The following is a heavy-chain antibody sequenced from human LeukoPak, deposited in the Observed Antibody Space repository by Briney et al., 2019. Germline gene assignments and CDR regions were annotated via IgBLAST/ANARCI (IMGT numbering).Heavy chain of an antibody. CDR1: GFTFSSSW. Sequence: GGSLRLSCGASGFTFSSSWMYCVRQAPGKGLVWVSQINSDGSITNYADVVKGRFTISRDNAKKMLYLQMNSLRAEDTAVYYCARDGPCINGVCYTDFDYWGQGALVTVSS. D-gene: IGHD2-8*01. V-gene: IGHV3-74*01. CDR2: INSDGSIT. CDR3: ARDGPCINGVCYTDFDY. J-gene: IGHJ4*02.